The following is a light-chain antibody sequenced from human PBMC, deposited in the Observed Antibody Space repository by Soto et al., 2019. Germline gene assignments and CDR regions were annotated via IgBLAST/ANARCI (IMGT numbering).Light chain of an antibody. CDR1: QSVSSN. J-gene: IGKJ4*01. V-gene: IGKV3-15*01. CDR2: GAS. CDR3: RQRYNWPLT. Sequence: EIVMTQSPATLSVSPGERATLSCRASQSVSSNLAWYQQKPGQAPRLLIYGASTRATGIPARFSGSGSGTEFTLTISSLQSEDFGVYYCRQRYNWPLTFGGGTKVDIK.